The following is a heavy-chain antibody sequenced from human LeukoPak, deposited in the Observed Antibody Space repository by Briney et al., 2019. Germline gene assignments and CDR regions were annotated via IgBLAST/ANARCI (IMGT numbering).Heavy chain of an antibody. Sequence: SVKVSCKASGGTFSSYAISWVRQAPGQGLEWMGGIIPIFGTANYAQKFQGRVTITADESTSTAYMELSSLRSEDTAVYHCARATFMDLPSSSGWSYYYYYGMDVWGQGTTVTVSS. V-gene: IGHV1-69*13. CDR2: IIPIFGTA. D-gene: IGHD6-19*01. CDR3: ARATFMDLPSSSGWSYYYYYGMDV. CDR1: GGTFSSYA. J-gene: IGHJ6*02.